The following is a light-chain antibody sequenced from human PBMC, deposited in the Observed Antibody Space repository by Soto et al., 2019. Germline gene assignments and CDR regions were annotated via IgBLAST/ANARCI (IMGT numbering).Light chain of an antibody. CDR1: SSDVGGYNY. CDR3: SSYTSSSPRV. V-gene: IGLV2-14*01. Sequence: QSALTQPASVSGSPGQPITISCTGTSSDVGGYNYVSWYQHHPGKAPKLMIYEVNDRPSGVPNRFSGSKSGNTASLTISGLQAEDEADYYCSSYTSSSPRVFGTGTKLTVL. J-gene: IGLJ1*01. CDR2: EVN.